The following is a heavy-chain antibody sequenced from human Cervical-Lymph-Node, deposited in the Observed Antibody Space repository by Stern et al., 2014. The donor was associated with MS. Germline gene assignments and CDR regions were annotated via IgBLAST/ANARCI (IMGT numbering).Heavy chain of an antibody. CDR1: GINFSRYG. V-gene: IGHV3-30*18. CDR3: AKEPLTLGGVIVYHFDS. D-gene: IGHD3-16*01. CDR2: ISYDVSNI. Sequence: VQQVESGGGVVQPGRSLRLSCAASGINFSRYGMHWVRQAPGKALEWVAVISYDVSNIYYADSVKGRFTISRDNSKNTLYLQMNSLRLEDTAMYYCAKEPLTLGGVIVYHFDSWGQGTLVTVSS. J-gene: IGHJ4*02.